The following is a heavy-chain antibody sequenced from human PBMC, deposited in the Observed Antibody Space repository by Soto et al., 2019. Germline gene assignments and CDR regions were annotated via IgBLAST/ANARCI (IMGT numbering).Heavy chain of an antibody. CDR2: ISDSGGST. CDR1: GFTFSIYA. CDR3: AKGGYGGNRYGMDV. J-gene: IGHJ6*02. Sequence: GGSLRLFCAASGFTFSIYAMNWVRQAPGKGLEWVSTISDSGGSTYYADSVKGRFTISRDNSKNTLYLQMNSLKAEDTAVYYCAKGGYGGNRYGMDVWGQGTTVTVSS. V-gene: IGHV3-23*01. D-gene: IGHD4-17*01.